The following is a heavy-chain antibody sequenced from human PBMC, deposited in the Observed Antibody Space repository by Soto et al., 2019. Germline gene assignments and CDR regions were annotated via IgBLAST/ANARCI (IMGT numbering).Heavy chain of an antibody. CDR1: GGTFSDYA. J-gene: IGHJ6*02. CDR3: ARGRGIGFSSTWNIYWYYNMDV. D-gene: IGHD6-13*01. Sequence: QVQLVQSGAEVRKSGSSVKVSCKAAGGTFSDYALSWVRQAPGQGLEWMGVIIPMFATTNYAQKFQGRVTITADDSATTAHMELSSLKSEDTAVYYCARGRGIGFSSTWNIYWYYNMDVWGQGTTVTVSS. V-gene: IGHV1-69*01. CDR2: IIPMFATT.